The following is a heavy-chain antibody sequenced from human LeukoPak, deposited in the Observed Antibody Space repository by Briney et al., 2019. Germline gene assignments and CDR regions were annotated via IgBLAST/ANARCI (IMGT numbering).Heavy chain of an antibody. CDR1: GGTFSSYG. V-gene: IGHV3-23*01. CDR3: AKDFEGSRSYHCPFDY. J-gene: IGHJ4*02. CDR2: INTNGGST. D-gene: IGHD3-10*01. Sequence: SCKASGGTFSSYGMSWVRQAPGKGLQWVSAINTNGGSTYYADSVKGRFTISRDNSKNTVYLQLNSLRAEDTAVYYCAKDFEGSRSYHCPFDYWGQGTLVIVSS.